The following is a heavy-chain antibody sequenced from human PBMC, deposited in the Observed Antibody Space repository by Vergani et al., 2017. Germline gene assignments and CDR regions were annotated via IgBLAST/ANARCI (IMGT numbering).Heavy chain of an antibody. D-gene: IGHD2/OR15-2a*01. Sequence: QVQLVESGGGLVKPGGSLRLSCTASGFFFSDYYMSWLRQAPGKGLEWISYIASSDGGSTYYADSVKGRFTISRDNSKNTVCLQMHSLRAEATTIYYCVKEKIALGSYVFDSWGHGILVTVSS. CDR2: IASSDGGST. CDR3: VKEKIALGSYVFDS. CDR1: GFFFSDYY. J-gene: IGHJ4*01. V-gene: IGHV3-11*01.